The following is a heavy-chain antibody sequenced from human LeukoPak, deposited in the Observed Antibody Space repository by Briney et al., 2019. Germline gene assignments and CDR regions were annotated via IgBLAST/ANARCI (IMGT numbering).Heavy chain of an antibody. V-gene: IGHV1-18*01. CDR3: ARDCIGCHGFDY. D-gene: IGHD2-15*01. CDR1: GYTFISYG. Sequence: ASVKVSCKASGYTFISYGISWVRQAPGQGLQWMGWVSAYADDTNYVQKFQGRVTMTTDTSTSTAYMELRSLRFDDTAVYYCARDCIGCHGFDYWGQGTLVTVSS. CDR2: VSAYADDT. J-gene: IGHJ4*02.